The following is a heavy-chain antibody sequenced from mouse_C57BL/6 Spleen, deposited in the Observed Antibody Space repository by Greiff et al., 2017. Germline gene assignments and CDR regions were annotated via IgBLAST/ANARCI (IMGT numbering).Heavy chain of an antibody. D-gene: IGHD2-5*01. V-gene: IGHV1-62-2*01. CDR3: ARHEGQGYSNYRWYFDV. J-gene: IGHJ1*03. Sequence: VQLQQSGAELVKPGASVKLSCKASGYTSTEYTIHWVKQRSGQGLEWIGWFYPGSGSIKYNEKFKDKATLTADKSSSTVYMELSRLTSEDSAVYFCARHEGQGYSNYRWYFDVWGTGTTVTVSS. CDR1: GYTSTEYT. CDR2: FYPGSGSI.